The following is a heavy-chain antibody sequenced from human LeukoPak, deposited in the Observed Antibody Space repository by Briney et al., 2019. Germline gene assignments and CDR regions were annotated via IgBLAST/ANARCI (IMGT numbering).Heavy chain of an antibody. J-gene: IGHJ6*03. CDR3: ARDPIAVAGTDYYYYYMDV. Sequence: QTGGSLRLSCAASGFTFSSYAMHWVRQAPGKGLEWVAVISYDGSNKYYADSVKGRFTISRDNSKNTLYLQMNSLRAEDTAVYYCARDPIAVAGTDYYYYYMDVWGKGTTVTVSS. V-gene: IGHV3-30*01. CDR2: ISYDGSNK. CDR1: GFTFSSYA. D-gene: IGHD6-19*01.